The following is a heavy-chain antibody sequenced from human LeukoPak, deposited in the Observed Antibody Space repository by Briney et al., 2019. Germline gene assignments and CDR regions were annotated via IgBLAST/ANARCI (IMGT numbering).Heavy chain of an antibody. J-gene: IGHJ4*02. V-gene: IGHV3-7*01. CDR1: GFTCSSYW. D-gene: IGHD3-22*01. CDR3: VGAVTAPYYDPY. CDR2: IKQDGSET. Sequence: GGSLRLSCSASGFTCSSYWMNGVREAPGEGVEGVANIKQDGSETYYVDSVKGRFSSCRDNAKGSLDLQINSLAADATAVYYCVGAVTAPYYDPYWGPGTLVTVSA.